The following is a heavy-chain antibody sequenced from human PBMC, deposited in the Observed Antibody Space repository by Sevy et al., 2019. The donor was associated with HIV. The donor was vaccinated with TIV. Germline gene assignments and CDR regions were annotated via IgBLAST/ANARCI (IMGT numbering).Heavy chain of an antibody. D-gene: IGHD5-18*01. Sequence: GGSLRLPCGASGFIFSNNAMNWVRQAPGKGPEWVSGVESGGSTYYADSVKGRFTISRDNSKNMLFLQMSSLRAEDTAIYYCATGDTAMITDLDYWGLGTLVTVSS. CDR3: ATGDTAMITDLDY. CDR2: VESGGST. J-gene: IGHJ4*02. V-gene: IGHV3-23*01. CDR1: GFIFSNNA.